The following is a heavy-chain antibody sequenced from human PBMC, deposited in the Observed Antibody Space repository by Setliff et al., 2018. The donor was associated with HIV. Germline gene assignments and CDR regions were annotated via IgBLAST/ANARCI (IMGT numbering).Heavy chain of an antibody. CDR2: IYYSGRT. V-gene: IGHV4-39*07. CDR3: ARDNYESRGYFFGY. J-gene: IGHJ4*02. Sequence: SETLSLTCTVSGGSISSSSYYRGWIRQPPGKGLEWIGNIYYSGRTYSNPSLKSRLTISKDTSKNQFSLQLSSVTAADTAVYYCARDNYESRGYFFGYWGQGTLVTVSS. CDR1: GGSISSSSYY. D-gene: IGHD3-22*01.